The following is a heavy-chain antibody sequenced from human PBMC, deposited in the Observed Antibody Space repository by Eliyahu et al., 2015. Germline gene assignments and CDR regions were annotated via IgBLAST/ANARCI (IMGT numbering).Heavy chain of an antibody. D-gene: IGHD6-6*01. CDR2: IRWRWGWT. CDR1: GFTFSSYA. J-gene: IGHJ4*02. CDR3: AILAGSSSVDY. Sequence: EVQLVESGGGLVQPGGSLRPSCAASGFTFSSYAMSWVRQAPGKGLEWASAIRWRWGWTPHPDSVKGRFTISRDNSKNTVYLQTNSLRAEDTAVYYCAILAGSSSVDYWGQGTLVTVSS. V-gene: IGHV3-23*04.